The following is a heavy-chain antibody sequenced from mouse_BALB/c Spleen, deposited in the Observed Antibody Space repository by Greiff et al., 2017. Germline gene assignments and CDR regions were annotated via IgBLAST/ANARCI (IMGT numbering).Heavy chain of an antibody. J-gene: IGHJ4*01. Sequence: EVQGVESGGGLVQPGGSLRLSCATSGFTFTDYYMSWVRQPPGKALEWLGFIRNKANGYTTEYSASVKGRFTISRDNSQSILYLQMNTLRAEDSAPYYCARDIPPDDYAYAMDDWGEGSSGTVAS. V-gene: IGHV7-3*02. CDR1: GFTFTDYY. CDR2: IRNKANGYTT. D-gene: IGHD2-4*01. CDR3: ARDIPPDDYAYAMDD.